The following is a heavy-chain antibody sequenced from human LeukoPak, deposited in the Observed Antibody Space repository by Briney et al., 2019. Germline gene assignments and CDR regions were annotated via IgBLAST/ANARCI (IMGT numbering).Heavy chain of an antibody. D-gene: IGHD4-11*01. Sequence: PSETLSLTCTASDGSIRSSSYFWGWIRQTPGKGMEWIGNIYYSGTTYYNPSLKSRITMSIDTSKNQFSLRVSSVTAADTAVYYCARMTTVITRIYWGQGTLVTVSS. J-gene: IGHJ4*02. CDR1: DGSIRSSSYF. CDR3: ARMTTVITRIY. CDR2: IYYSGTT. V-gene: IGHV4-39*01.